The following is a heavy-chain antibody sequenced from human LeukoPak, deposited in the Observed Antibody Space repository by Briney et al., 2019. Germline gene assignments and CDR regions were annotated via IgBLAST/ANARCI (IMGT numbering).Heavy chain of an antibody. CDR1: GFTFSSYA. Sequence: GGSLRLSCAASGFTFSSYAMHWVRQAPGKGLEWVAVISYDGSNKYYADSVKGRFTISRDNSKNTLYLQMNSLRAEDTAVYYCARERHLAAAEGGDYYYGMDVWGQGTTVTVSS. D-gene: IGHD6-13*01. J-gene: IGHJ6*02. CDR2: ISYDGSNK. V-gene: IGHV3-30-3*01. CDR3: ARERHLAAAEGGDYYYGMDV.